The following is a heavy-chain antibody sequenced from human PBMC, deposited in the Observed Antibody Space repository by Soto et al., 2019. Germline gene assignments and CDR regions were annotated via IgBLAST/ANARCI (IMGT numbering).Heavy chain of an antibody. J-gene: IGHJ6*02. V-gene: IGHV3-30*18. CDR3: AKTKASAAAGTRGEYYYYYGMDV. CDR2: ISYDGSNK. D-gene: IGHD6-13*01. Sequence: GGSLRLSCAASGFTFSSYGMHWVRQAPGKGLEWVAVISYDGSNKYYADSVKGRSTISRDNSKNTLYLQMNSLRAEDTAVYYCAKTKASAAAGTRGEYYYYYGMDVWGQGTTVTVSS. CDR1: GFTFSSYG.